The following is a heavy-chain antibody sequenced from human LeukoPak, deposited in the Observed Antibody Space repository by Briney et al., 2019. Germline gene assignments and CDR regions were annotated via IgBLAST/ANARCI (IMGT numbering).Heavy chain of an antibody. CDR3: ARAPLTTVITFDY. V-gene: IGHV4-39*07. CDR1: GGSISSSSYY. J-gene: IGHJ4*02. Sequence: SETLSLTCTVSGGSISSSSYYWGWIRQPPGKGLEWIGSIYYSGSTYYNPSLKSRVTISVDTSKNQFSLKLSSVTAADTAVYYCARAPLTTVITFDYWGQGTLVTVSS. CDR2: IYYSGST. D-gene: IGHD4-17*01.